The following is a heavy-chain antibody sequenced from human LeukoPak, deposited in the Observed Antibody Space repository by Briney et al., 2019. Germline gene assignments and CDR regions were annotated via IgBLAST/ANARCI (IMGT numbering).Heavy chain of an antibody. CDR3: ATRRFGELTY. CDR2: LYHGGST. J-gene: IGHJ4*02. V-gene: IGHV3-66*01. Sequence: GSLRLSCAASGFTVSSYAMSWVRQAPGKGLEWVSILYHGGSTYYADSVKGRFSISRDTSKNTLYLQMNRLRVEDTAVYYCATRRFGELTYWGQGTLVTVSS. D-gene: IGHD3-10*01. CDR1: GFTVSSYA.